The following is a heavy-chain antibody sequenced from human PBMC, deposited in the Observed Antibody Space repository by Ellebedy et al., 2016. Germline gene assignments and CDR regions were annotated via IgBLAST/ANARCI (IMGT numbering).Heavy chain of an antibody. Sequence: GGSLRLXCAASGFTFDDYAMHWVRQAPGKGLEWVSGISWNSGSIGYADSVKGRFTISRDNAKNSLYLQMNSLRAEDTALYYCARVTPIYDRPDYYYYYYMDVWGKGTTVTVSS. D-gene: IGHD1-1*01. CDR3: ARVTPIYDRPDYYYYYYMDV. CDR1: GFTFDDYA. V-gene: IGHV3-9*01. J-gene: IGHJ6*03. CDR2: ISWNSGSI.